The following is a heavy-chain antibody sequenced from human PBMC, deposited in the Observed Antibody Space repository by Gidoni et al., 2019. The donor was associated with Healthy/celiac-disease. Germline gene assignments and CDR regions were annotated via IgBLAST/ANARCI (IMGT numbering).Heavy chain of an antibody. CDR3: AKEGLAANWFDP. D-gene: IGHD6-19*01. V-gene: IGHV3-23*01. CDR2: IRGSGGRT. Sequence: EVQLLESGGGLVQPGGSLRLSCAASGFTFSSYAMSWVRQAPGKGLEWVSAIRGSGGRTYYADSVKGRFTISRDNSKNTLYLQMNSLRAEDTAVYYCAKEGLAANWFDPWGQGTLVTVSS. J-gene: IGHJ5*02. CDR1: GFTFSSYA.